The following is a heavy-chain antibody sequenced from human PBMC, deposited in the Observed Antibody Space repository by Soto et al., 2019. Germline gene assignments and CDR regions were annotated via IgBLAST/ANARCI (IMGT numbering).Heavy chain of an antibody. Sequence: QVQLVQSGAEVKRPGASVRVSCKASGYTFTSYDINWVRQATGQGLEWLGWMNPNSGNTGYAQKFQGRITLTRSTSTSTAYMELTSLRSDDTAGSYCAGGINWGQGTMVTVSS. CDR1: GYTFTSYD. CDR2: MNPNSGNT. V-gene: IGHV1-8*01. CDR3: AGGIN. J-gene: IGHJ3*01.